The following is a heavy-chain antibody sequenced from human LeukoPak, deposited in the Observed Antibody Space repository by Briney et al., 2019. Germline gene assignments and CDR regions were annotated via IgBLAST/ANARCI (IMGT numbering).Heavy chain of an antibody. J-gene: IGHJ6*03. CDR1: GFTFSSDN. V-gene: IGHV3-21*01. CDR3: ARDPYSGSYGNYYYYFMDV. Sequence: GGSLRLSCAASGFTFSSDNMNWVRQAPGKGLEWVSSITSGSSYIYYADSVKGRFTISRDHAKNSLYLQMNRLRAEDTAVYYCARDPYSGSYGNYYYYFMDVWGKGTTVTISS. CDR2: ITSGSSYI. D-gene: IGHD1-26*01.